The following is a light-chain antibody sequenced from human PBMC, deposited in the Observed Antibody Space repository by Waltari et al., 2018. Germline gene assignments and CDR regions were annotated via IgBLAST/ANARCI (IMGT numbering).Light chain of an antibody. J-gene: IGKJ4*01. CDR1: QSLRHSDGKTY. CDR2: EVS. V-gene: IGKV2D-29*01. CDR3: MQNIQLPPGLT. Sequence: DIVLTQAPLSLSVTPGQPASISCKSSQSLRHSDGKTYLYWYQQKPGQPPQLLIYEVSSRFSGVPDGFTGSGSGTDFTLEISRVEAEDVGVYYCMQNIQLPPGLTFGGGTKVEIK.